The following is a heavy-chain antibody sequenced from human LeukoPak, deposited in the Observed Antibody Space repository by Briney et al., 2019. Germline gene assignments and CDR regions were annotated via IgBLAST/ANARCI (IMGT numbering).Heavy chain of an antibody. Sequence: GGSLRPSCAASGFTFSGYSTNWVRQAPGKGLEWVSSISSSSSYIYYADSVKGRFTISRDNAKNSLYLQMNSLRAEDTAVYYCATDWQWLPDKYFQHWGQGTLVTVSS. D-gene: IGHD6-19*01. J-gene: IGHJ1*01. CDR2: ISSSSSYI. CDR3: ATDWQWLPDKYFQH. V-gene: IGHV3-21*01. CDR1: GFTFSGYS.